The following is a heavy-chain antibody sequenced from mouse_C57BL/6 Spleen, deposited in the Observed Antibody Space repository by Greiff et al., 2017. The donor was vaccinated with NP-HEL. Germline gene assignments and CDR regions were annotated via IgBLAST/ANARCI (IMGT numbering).Heavy chain of an antibody. CDR1: GFNIKNTY. Sequence: VQLKESVAELVRPGASVKLSCTASGFNIKNTYMHWVKQRPEQGLEWIGRIDPANGNTKYAPKFQRKATITADTSSNTAYLQLSSLTSEDTAIYYCASDYEVGNYFDSWGQGTTLTVSS. CDR3: ASDYEVGNYFDS. V-gene: IGHV14-3*01. D-gene: IGHD2-4*01. CDR2: IDPANGNT. J-gene: IGHJ2*01.